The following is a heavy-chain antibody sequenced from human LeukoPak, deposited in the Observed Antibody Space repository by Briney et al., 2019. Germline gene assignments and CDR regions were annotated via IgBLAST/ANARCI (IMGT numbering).Heavy chain of an antibody. CDR2: INTNTGNP. V-gene: IGHV7-4-1*02. CDR3: ARGYCSGGSCLLEIDY. Sequence: ASVKVSCKTSGNTFTGYYMHWVRQAPGQGLEWMGWINTNTGNPTYAQGFTGRFVFSLDTSVSTAYLQISSLKAEDTAVYYCARGYCSGGSCLLEIDYWGQGTLVTVSS. CDR1: GNTFTGYY. J-gene: IGHJ4*02. D-gene: IGHD2-15*01.